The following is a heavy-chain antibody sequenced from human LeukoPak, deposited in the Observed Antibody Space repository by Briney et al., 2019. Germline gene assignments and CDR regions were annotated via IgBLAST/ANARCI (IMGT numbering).Heavy chain of an antibody. CDR3: ATGYSSTWYYFDY. V-gene: IGHV4-59*07. Sequence: SDTLSLTRTVSGDSISSYYWSWIRQPPAKGLEWIGYIYHSGSTNYNPSLKSRVAISADTSKDQFSLKLASVTAADTAVCYCATGYSSTWYYFDYWGQGTLVTVSS. D-gene: IGHD6-13*01. J-gene: IGHJ4*02. CDR1: GDSISSYY. CDR2: IYHSGST.